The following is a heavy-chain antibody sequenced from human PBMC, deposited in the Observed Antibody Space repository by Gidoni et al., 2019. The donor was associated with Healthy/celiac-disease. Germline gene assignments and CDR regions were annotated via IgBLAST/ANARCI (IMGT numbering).Heavy chain of an antibody. V-gene: IGHV1-24*01. J-gene: IGHJ4*02. CDR1: GYTLTELS. CDR2: FDPEDGET. CDR3: ATDHSSGSY. Sequence: QVQLVPSGTEVKKPGAQVKVSGKVSGYTLTELSMHWVRQAPGKGIEWMGGFDPEDGETIYAQKFQCRVTMTEDTSTDPAYMELSSLRSEDTAVYYCATDHSSGSYLGQGTLVTVSS. D-gene: IGHD6-13*01.